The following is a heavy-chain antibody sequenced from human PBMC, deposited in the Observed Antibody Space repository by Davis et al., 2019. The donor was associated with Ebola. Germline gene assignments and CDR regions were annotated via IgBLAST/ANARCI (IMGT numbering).Heavy chain of an antibody. J-gene: IGHJ5*02. CDR3: ARDTTVRFGESFFDP. CDR2: IYSSGFT. V-gene: IGHV4-4*07. CDR1: GGSISNYY. Sequence: MPSETLSLTCSVSGGSISNYYWSWIRQPAGKGLEWIGRIYSSGFTSYNPSLKSRVTMSVDTSKNQFSLKVSSVTAADTAVYYCARDTTVRFGESFFDPWGQGMLVTVSS. D-gene: IGHD3-10*01.